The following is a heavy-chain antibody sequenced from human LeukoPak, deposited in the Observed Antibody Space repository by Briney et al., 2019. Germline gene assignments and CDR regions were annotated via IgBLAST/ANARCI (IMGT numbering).Heavy chain of an antibody. D-gene: IGHD6-13*01. CDR1: RFTFSSYA. CDR2: ISTSGSTI. CDR3: ARFIAAPYYFDY. V-gene: IGHV3-23*01. J-gene: IGHJ4*02. Sequence: GGSLRLSCAASRFTFSSYAMSWVRQAPGKGLEWVSAISTSGSTIYYADSVKGRFTISRDNSKNTLYLQMNSLRAEDTAVYYCARFIAAPYYFDYWGRGTLVTVSS.